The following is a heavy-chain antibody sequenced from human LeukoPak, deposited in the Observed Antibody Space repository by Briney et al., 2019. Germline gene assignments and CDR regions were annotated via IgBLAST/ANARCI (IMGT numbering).Heavy chain of an antibody. V-gene: IGHV4-59*11. Sequence: SETLSLTCTVSGGSISSHYWSWIRQPPGKGLEWIGYISCTGSTNYNPSLRGRVTISVDTSKNQFSLKLSSVTAADTAVYYCACHDYNNYESDYWGQGTLVTVSS. CDR1: GGSISSHY. CDR2: ISCTGST. J-gene: IGHJ4*02. D-gene: IGHD4-11*01. CDR3: ACHDYNNYESDY.